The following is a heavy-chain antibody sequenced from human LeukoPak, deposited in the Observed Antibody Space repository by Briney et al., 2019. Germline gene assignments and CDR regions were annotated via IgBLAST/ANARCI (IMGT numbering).Heavy chain of an antibody. Sequence: SETLSLTCTVSGDSISSSSYYWGWIRQPPGKGLEWIGSIYYSGSTYYNPSLKSRVTISVDTSKNQFSLKLDSVTAADTAVYYCAKGTSSGWYYFDYWGQGTLVTVSS. CDR2: IYYSGST. V-gene: IGHV4-39*07. CDR1: GDSISSSSYY. J-gene: IGHJ4*02. D-gene: IGHD6-19*01. CDR3: AKGTSSGWYYFDY.